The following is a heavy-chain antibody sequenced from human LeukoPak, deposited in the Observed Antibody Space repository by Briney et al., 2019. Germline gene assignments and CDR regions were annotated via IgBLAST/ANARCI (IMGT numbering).Heavy chain of an antibody. Sequence: GGSLILSCAASGFTFSSYSMNWVRQAPGEGLEWVSSISSSSSYIYYADSVKGRFTISRDNAKNSLYLQMNSLRAEDTAVYYCARSSGGGSCYCDDYWGQGTLVTVSS. J-gene: IGHJ4*02. V-gene: IGHV3-21*01. CDR3: ARSSGGGSCYCDDY. D-gene: IGHD2-15*01. CDR2: ISSSSSYI. CDR1: GFTFSSYS.